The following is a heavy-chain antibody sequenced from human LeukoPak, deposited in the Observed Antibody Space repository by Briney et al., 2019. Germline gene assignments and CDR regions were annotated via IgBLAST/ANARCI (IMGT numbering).Heavy chain of an antibody. CDR2: INHSGTT. J-gene: IGHJ4*02. Sequence: IRXPXXXGXGWIGQINHSGTTNYNPSLKSRVTISVDTSKNQFSLKLSSVTAADTAVYYCGSYRTYYFDYWGQGTLVTVSS. CDR3: GSYRTYYFDY. D-gene: IGHD3-16*02. V-gene: IGHV4-34*01.